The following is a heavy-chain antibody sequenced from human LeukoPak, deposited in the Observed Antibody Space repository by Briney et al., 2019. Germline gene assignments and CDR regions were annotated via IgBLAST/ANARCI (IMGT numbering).Heavy chain of an antibody. Sequence: PGGSLRLSCAASGFTFSSYSMNWVRQAPGKGLEWVSSISSSSSYKYYADSVKGRFTISRDNAKNSLYLQMNSLRAEDTAVYYCARGPGSLYSSSWYGVVYWGQGTLVTVSS. V-gene: IGHV3-21*01. CDR3: ARGPGSLYSSSWYGVVY. D-gene: IGHD6-13*01. CDR1: GFTFSSYS. J-gene: IGHJ4*02. CDR2: ISSSSSYK.